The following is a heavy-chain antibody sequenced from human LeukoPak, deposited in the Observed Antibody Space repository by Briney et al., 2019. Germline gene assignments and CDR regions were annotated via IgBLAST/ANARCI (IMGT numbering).Heavy chain of an antibody. J-gene: IGHJ4*02. CDR3: ARDLKYYYDSSGYYSSAYYFDY. V-gene: IGHV1-18*01. CDR1: GYTFTSYG. CDR2: ISAYNGNT. D-gene: IGHD3-22*01. Sequence: ASVKVSXKASGYTFTSYGISWVRQAPGQGLEWMGWISAYNGNTNYAQKLQGRVTMTTDTSTSTAYMELRSLRSDDTAVYYCARDLKYYYDSSGYYSSAYYFDYWGQGTLVTVSS.